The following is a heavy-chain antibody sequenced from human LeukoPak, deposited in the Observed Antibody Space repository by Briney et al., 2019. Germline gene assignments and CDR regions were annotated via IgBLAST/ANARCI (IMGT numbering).Heavy chain of an antibody. J-gene: IGHJ5*02. Sequence: SETLSLTCTGTGGSISGYHWNWIRQSPGKGLEWISNIYYTGNADYNPSLKSRVTISVDTSKNEISLILSSVTAADTAVYYCARKTYCSGCRCYGENWFDPWGQGTLVTVSS. V-gene: IGHV4-59*08. D-gene: IGHD2-15*01. CDR1: GGSISGYH. CDR2: IYYTGNA. CDR3: ARKTYCSGCRCYGENWFDP.